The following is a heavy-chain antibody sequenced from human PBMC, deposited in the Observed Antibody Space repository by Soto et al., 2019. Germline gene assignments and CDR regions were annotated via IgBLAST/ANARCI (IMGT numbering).Heavy chain of an antibody. V-gene: IGHV3-30*18. CDR3: AKDRLGLQFPDYYFDY. D-gene: IGHD3-16*01. J-gene: IGHJ4*02. Sequence: SLRLSCASAGFTFGSDGRHCCRQAPGKGLEWVAVISYDGSNKYYADSVKGRFTISRDNSKNTLYLQMNSLRAEDTAVYYCAKDRLGLQFPDYYFDYWGQGTLVTVSS. CDR2: ISYDGSNK. CDR1: GFTFGSDG.